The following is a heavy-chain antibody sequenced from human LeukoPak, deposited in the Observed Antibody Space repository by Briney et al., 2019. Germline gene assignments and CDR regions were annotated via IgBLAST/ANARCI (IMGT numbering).Heavy chain of an antibody. CDR3: AKVRGTYSSDFFFHY. V-gene: IGHV3-9*01. D-gene: IGHD6-19*01. CDR1: GFSFEDYA. CDR2: ISWNSGYI. J-gene: IGHJ4*03. Sequence: GGYVTLSCAGSGFSFEDYAMHWVRQAPGKGLEWLSIISWNSGYIGYADSVKGRFTISRDNAKNSLYLQMNSLRAEDTAFYYCAKVRGTYSSDFFFHYWGPGALVTVSS.